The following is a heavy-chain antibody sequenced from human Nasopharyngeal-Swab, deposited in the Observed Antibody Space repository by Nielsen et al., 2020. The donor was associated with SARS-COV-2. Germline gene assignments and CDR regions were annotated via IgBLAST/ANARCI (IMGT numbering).Heavy chain of an antibody. Sequence: GGSLRLSCAASGFTFDDYAMHWVRQAPGKGLEWVSGVSWNADRIAYADSVKGRFTISRDNAKNSLNLQMNSLRAEDTALYYCVKVRRSGWYHSFDYWGQGTLVTVSS. D-gene: IGHD6-19*01. CDR2: VSWNADRI. V-gene: IGHV3-9*01. CDR3: VKVRRSGWYHSFDY. CDR1: GFTFDDYA. J-gene: IGHJ4*02.